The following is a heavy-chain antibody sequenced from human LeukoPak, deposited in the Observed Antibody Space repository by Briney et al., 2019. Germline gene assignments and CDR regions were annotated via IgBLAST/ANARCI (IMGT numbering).Heavy chain of an antibody. V-gene: IGHV1-3*01. D-gene: IGHD6-19*01. CDR1: GYTFTSYA. Sequence: ASVKVSCKASGYTFTSYAMHWVRQAPGQRLEWMGWINAGNGNTKYSQKFQGRVTITRDTSASTAYMELSSLRSEDTAVYYCARVGYSSGWPHYGMDVWGKGTTVTVSS. CDR2: INAGNGNT. CDR3: ARVGYSSGWPHYGMDV. J-gene: IGHJ6*04.